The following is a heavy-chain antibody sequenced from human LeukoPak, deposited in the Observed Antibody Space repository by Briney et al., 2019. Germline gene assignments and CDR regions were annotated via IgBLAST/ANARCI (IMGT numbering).Heavy chain of an antibody. J-gene: IGHJ3*02. CDR2: ISGSGGST. CDR3: AKGWDSSGWYSDDAFDI. Sequence: QPGGSLRLSCAASGFTFSSYAMRWVRQAPGKGLEWVSAISGSGGSTYYADSVKGRFTISRDNSKNTLYLQMNSLRAEDTAIYYCAKGWDSSGWYSDDAFDIWGQGTMVTVSS. V-gene: IGHV3-23*01. CDR1: GFTFSSYA. D-gene: IGHD6-19*01.